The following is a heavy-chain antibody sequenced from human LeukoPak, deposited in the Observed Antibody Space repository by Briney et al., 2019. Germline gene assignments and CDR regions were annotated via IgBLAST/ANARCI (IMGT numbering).Heavy chain of an antibody. Sequence: SQTLSLTCAISGDSVSSNSVTWSWTRQSPSRGLEWLGRTYYRSKWYTEYGVSVGSRMTINVDTSKNHFSLQLNSVTPEDTAVYYCARDLLVTTGYALGYWGQGTLVTVSS. CDR1: GDSVSSNSVT. D-gene: IGHD1-1*01. CDR2: TYYRSKWYT. CDR3: ARDLLVTTGYALGY. V-gene: IGHV6-1*01. J-gene: IGHJ4*02.